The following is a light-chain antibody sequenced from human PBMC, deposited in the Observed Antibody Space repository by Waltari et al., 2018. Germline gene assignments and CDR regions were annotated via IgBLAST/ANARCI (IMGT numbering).Light chain of an antibody. Sequence: SYVLTQPPSVSVAPGQTAIISCGGYNLGRKSGHWYQQKPGQAPILVVYNENDRPSGIPERFSGSNSGHTATLTISRVGAGDEADYYCQVWSGSRDHYVFGSGTKVTVL. V-gene: IGLV3-21*02. CDR1: NLGRKS. J-gene: IGLJ1*01. CDR2: NEN. CDR3: QVWSGSRDHYV.